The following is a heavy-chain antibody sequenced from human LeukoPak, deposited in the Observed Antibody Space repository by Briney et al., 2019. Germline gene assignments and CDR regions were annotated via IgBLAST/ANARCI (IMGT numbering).Heavy chain of an antibody. Sequence: RGSLRLSCAASGFTFSSYEMNWVRQAPGGGLERVSYISSNGSTIYYADSVKGRFTISRDNAKNSLYLQMNSLRAEDTAVYYCARGPHYYDSSGRPYYFDYWGQGTLVTVSS. J-gene: IGHJ4*02. CDR2: ISSNGSTI. CDR3: ARGPHYYDSSGRPYYFDY. V-gene: IGHV3-48*03. CDR1: GFTFSSYE. D-gene: IGHD3-22*01.